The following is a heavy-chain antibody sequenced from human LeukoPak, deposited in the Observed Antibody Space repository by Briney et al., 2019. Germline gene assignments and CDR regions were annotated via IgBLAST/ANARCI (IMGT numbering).Heavy chain of an antibody. Sequence: GGSLRLSCAASGFTFSSYAMSWVRQAPGKGLEWVSVISGSGGSTYYADSVKGRFTISGDNSKNTLYLQMNSLRAEDTAVYYCAKDYCSGSSCYSGLDFWGQGALVTVSS. CDR1: GFTFSSYA. D-gene: IGHD2-15*01. CDR2: ISGSGGST. J-gene: IGHJ4*02. CDR3: AKDYCSGSSCYSGLDF. V-gene: IGHV3-23*01.